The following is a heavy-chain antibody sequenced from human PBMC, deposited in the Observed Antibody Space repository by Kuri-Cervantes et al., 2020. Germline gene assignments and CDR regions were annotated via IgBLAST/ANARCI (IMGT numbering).Heavy chain of an antibody. J-gene: IGHJ4*02. CDR3: ARDHTPGDIVATILYY. CDR1: GFTVSSNY. CDR2: IYSGGST. V-gene: IGHV3-66*01. D-gene: IGHD5-12*01. Sequence: GESLKISCAASGFTVSSNYMSWVRQAPGKGLEWVSVIYSGGSTYYADSVKGRFTISRDNSKNTLYLQMNSLRAEDTAVYYCARDHTPGDIVATILYYWGQGTLVTVSS.